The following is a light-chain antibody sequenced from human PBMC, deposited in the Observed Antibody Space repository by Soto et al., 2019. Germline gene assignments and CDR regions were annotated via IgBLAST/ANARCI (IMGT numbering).Light chain of an antibody. CDR1: QSVSSN. Sequence: EIVMTQSPATLSVSPGERATLSCGASQSVSSNLAWYQQKPGQAPRLLIYGASTRATGIPTRFSGRGSGTEFTLTICRLQSDDFALYFCQQYHDWPPWTFGQGTKVEVK. CDR2: GAS. V-gene: IGKV3-15*01. CDR3: QQYHDWPPWT. J-gene: IGKJ1*01.